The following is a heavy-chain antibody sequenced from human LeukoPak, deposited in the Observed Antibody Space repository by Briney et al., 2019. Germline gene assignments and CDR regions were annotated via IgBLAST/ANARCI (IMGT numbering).Heavy chain of an antibody. CDR2: INHSGST. Sequence: PSETLSLTCAVYSGSFSGYYWSWIRQPPGKGLEWIGEINHSGSTNYNPSLKSRVTISVDTSKNQFSLKLSSVTAADTAVYYCARGLPRIAARFWTDYWGQGTLVTVSS. J-gene: IGHJ4*02. CDR3: ARGLPRIAARFWTDY. CDR1: SGSFSGYY. V-gene: IGHV4-34*01. D-gene: IGHD6-6*01.